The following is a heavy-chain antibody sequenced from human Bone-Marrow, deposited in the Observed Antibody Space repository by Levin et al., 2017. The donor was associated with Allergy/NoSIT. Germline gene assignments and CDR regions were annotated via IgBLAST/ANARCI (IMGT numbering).Heavy chain of an antibody. V-gene: IGHV3-30-3*01. CDR2: ISHDGSDK. J-gene: IGHJ6*02. Sequence: LSLTCAASGFTFSSYVMHWVRQAPGKGLESVSVISHDGSDKYYAESVKGRFTISRDNSKKTVDLEMNSLTAEDTALYYCARECGGTCYSGLDVWGQGTTVTVSS. CDR1: GFTFSSYV. D-gene: IGHD3-10*01. CDR3: ARECGGTCYSGLDV.